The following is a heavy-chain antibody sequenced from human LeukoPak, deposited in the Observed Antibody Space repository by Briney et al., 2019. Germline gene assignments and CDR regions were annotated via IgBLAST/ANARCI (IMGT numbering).Heavy chain of an antibody. CDR2: ISGSGGST. V-gene: IGHV3-23*01. CDR3: AKVPNFDLFRGGVFFQH. J-gene: IGHJ1*01. Sequence: GGSLRLSCTASGLTFSNYAMTWVRQAPGKGLKWASGISGSGGSTYYADSVKGRFTISRDNSKNTLYLQVNSLRAEDTAVYYCAKVPNFDLFRGGVFFQHWGQGTLVTVSS. D-gene: IGHD3-16*01. CDR1: GLTFSNYA.